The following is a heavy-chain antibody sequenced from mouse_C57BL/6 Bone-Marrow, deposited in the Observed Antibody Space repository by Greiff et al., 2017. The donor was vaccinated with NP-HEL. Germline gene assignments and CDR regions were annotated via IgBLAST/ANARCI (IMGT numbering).Heavy chain of an antibody. CDR3: TTIYDGYYYFDY. J-gene: IGHJ2*01. CDR2: IDPENGDT. D-gene: IGHD2-3*01. V-gene: IGHV14-4*01. CDR1: GFNIKDDY. Sequence: EVKLVESGAELVRPGASVKLSCTASGFNIKDDYMHWVKQRPEQGLEWIGWIDPENGDTEYASKFQGKATITADTSSNTAYLQLSSLTSEDTAVYYCTTIYDGYYYFDYWGQGTTLTVSS.